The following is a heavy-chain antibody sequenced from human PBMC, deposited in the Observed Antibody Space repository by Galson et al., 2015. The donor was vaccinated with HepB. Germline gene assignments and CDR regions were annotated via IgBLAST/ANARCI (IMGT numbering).Heavy chain of an antibody. J-gene: IGHJ4*02. D-gene: IGHD1-26*01. CDR3: VKEKRIVGATSFDF. V-gene: IGHV3-23*01. Sequence: SLRLSCAASGFTFNIYAMDWVRQAPGKGLEWVSGISGSGGSTFHADSVKGRFTISRDNYKNTLYLEMNSLRVEDTALYYCVKEKRIVGATSFDFWGQGILVTVSS. CDR2: ISGSGGST. CDR1: GFTFNIYA.